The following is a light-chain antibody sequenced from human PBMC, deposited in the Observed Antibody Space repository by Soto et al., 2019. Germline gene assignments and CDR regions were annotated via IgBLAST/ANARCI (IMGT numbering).Light chain of an antibody. CDR3: QHYDSSSYT. V-gene: IGKV3-20*01. Sequence: EVVLTQSPCTLSSSPGERVNLSCRASQSVTDTSAAWYQQKPDQAPSLLISAAFNVAAGIPDRFSGSGSGTDFTLTISELQPEDFAVYYCQHYDSSSYTFGQGTKVEIK. J-gene: IGKJ2*01. CDR2: AAF. CDR1: QSVTDTS.